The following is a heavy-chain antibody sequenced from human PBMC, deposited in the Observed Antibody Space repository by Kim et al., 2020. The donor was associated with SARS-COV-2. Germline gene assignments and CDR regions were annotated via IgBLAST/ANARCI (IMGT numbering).Heavy chain of an antibody. CDR1: GDSVSSNSAA. J-gene: IGHJ4*02. CDR2: TYYRSKWYN. V-gene: IGHV6-1*01. Sequence: SQTLSLTCAISGDSVSSNSAAWNWIRQSPSRGLEWLGRTYYRSKWYNDYAVSAKSRITINPDTSKNQFSLQLNSVTPEDTAVYYCAREKDGWFGEPSGVNYFDYWGQGTLVTVSS. D-gene: IGHD3-10*01. CDR3: AREKDGWFGEPSGVNYFDY.